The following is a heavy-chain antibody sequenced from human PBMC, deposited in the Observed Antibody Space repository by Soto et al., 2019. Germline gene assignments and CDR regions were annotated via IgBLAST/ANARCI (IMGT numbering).Heavy chain of an antibody. CDR1: GGSIRSGDYY. Sequence: QVQLQESGPGLVKPSQTLSLTCTVSGGSIRSGDYYWSWIRQPPGKGLEWIGYIFYSGSTYYNPSLKSRVSISVDTSKNQFSLKRSSVTAADTAVYYCARGGVVLMVFAPIAMDVWGQGTTVTVAS. J-gene: IGHJ6*02. D-gene: IGHD2-8*01. V-gene: IGHV4-30-4*01. CDR2: IFYSGST. CDR3: ARGGVVLMVFAPIAMDV.